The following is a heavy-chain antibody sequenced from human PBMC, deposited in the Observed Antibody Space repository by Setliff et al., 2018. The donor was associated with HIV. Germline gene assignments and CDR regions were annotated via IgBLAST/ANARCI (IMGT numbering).Heavy chain of an antibody. D-gene: IGHD3-22*01. CDR2: IYPNSGGT. V-gene: IGHV1-2*02. CDR1: GYTFTGYY. Sequence: RASVKVSCKASGYTFTGYYVHWVRQAPGQGLEWMGWIYPNSGGTKYAQKFQGRVTMTRDTSISTAYMELSRLRSDDTAVYYCARENSGYRAFDYWGQATLVTVSS. CDR3: ARENSGYRAFDY. J-gene: IGHJ4*02.